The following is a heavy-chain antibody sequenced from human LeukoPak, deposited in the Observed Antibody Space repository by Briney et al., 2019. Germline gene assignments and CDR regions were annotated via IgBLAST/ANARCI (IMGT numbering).Heavy chain of an antibody. V-gene: IGHV5-51*01. D-gene: IGHD1-26*01. CDR2: IYPGESDI. CDR3: ARLSGSYYSALDI. J-gene: IGHJ3*02. Sequence: GESLKISCKASGYTFADYWIGWVRQMPGKGLEWMGIIYPGESDIRYNPSFQGQVTISADKSISTAYLQWASLQASDTALYYCARLSGSYYSALDIWGQGTMVIVSS. CDR1: GYTFADYW.